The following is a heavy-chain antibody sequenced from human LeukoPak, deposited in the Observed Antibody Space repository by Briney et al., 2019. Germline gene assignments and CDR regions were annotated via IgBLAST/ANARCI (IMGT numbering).Heavy chain of an antibody. J-gene: IGHJ4*02. D-gene: IGHD6-13*01. V-gene: IGHV1-2*02. CDR3: ARVSSSSWSDY. CDR2: TNPNSGGT. CDR1: GYIFIGYY. Sequence: ASVKVSCKASGYIFIGYYIHWVRQAPGQGLEWMGWTNPNSGGTNYAQKFQGRVTMTRDTSISTAYMELSRLRSDDTAVYYCARVSSSSWSDYWGQGTLVTVSS.